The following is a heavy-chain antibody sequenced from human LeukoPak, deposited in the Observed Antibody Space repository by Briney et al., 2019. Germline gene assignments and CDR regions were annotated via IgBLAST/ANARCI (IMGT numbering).Heavy chain of an antibody. Sequence: GGSLRLSCAASGFTFRDYHMSWIRQAPGKGLECVLSISGSNDNTYYADSVKDRFTISRDNSKNTLSLQMNSLRAEDTAVYYCSKGRGTTVTSAANYWGQGTLVTVSS. CDR3: SKGRGTTVTSAANY. CDR2: ISGSNDNT. J-gene: IGHJ4*02. D-gene: IGHD4-17*01. V-gene: IGHV3-23*01. CDR1: GFTFRDYH.